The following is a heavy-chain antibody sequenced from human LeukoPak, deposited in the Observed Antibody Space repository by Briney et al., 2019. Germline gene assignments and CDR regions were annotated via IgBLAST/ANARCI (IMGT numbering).Heavy chain of an antibody. J-gene: IGHJ5*01. CDR2: TRFDGNFK. CDR3: ARVAVSGPTGWFDS. V-gene: IGHV3-30*02. D-gene: IGHD2-8*02. Sequence: GGSLRLSCAASGFTVSSYGMHWVRQAPGKGLEWVAFTRFDGNFKYYADSVKGRFTISRDNVDNVVYLEMNSLGAEDTATYYCARVAVSGPTGWFDSWGQGTLVIVSS. CDR1: GFTVSSYG.